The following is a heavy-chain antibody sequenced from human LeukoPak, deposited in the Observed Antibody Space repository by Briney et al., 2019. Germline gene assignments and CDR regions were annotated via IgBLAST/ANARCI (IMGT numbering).Heavy chain of an antibody. D-gene: IGHD2-21*02. Sequence: ASVKVSCKVSGYTFTGYYMHWVRQPPGQGLEWMGWINPNSGGTNYAQKFQGRVTMTRDTSISTAYMELSRLRSDDTAVYYCARQAYCGGDCYLGPDAFDIWGQGAMVTVSS. CDR1: GYTFTGYY. CDR3: ARQAYCGGDCYLGPDAFDI. CDR2: INPNSGGT. J-gene: IGHJ3*02. V-gene: IGHV1-2*02.